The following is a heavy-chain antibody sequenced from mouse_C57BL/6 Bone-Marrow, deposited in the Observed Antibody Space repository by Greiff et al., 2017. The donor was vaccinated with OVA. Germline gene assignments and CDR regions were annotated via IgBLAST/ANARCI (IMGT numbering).Heavy chain of an antibody. CDR3: ARGDWDYFDY. CDR2: IYPGSGNT. D-gene: IGHD4-1*01. CDR1: GYTFTDYY. Sequence: LVESGPELVKPGASVKISCKASGYTFTDYYINWVKQRPGQGLEWIGWIYPGSGNTKYNEKFKGKATLTVDTSSSTAYMQRSSLTSEDSAVYFCARGDWDYFDYWGQGTTLTVSS. V-gene: IGHV1-84*01. J-gene: IGHJ2*01.